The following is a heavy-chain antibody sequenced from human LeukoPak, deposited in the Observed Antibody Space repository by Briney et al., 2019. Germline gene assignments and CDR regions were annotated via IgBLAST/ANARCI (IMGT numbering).Heavy chain of an antibody. J-gene: IGHJ4*02. CDR1: GASITNSNYF. V-gene: IGHV4-39*07. CDR3: ARDKQPGDY. D-gene: IGHD5-18*01. Sequence: SETLSLTCIVSGASITNSNYFWGWIRQPPGKGLEWLGSMYFSGTRYYNPSLGSQVTISVDTSKNQFSLKLSSVTAADTAVYFCARDKQPGDYWGPGTLVTVSS. CDR2: MYFSGTR.